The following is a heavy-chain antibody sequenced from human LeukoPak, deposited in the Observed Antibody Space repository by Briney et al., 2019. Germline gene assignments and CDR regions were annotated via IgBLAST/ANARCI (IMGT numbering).Heavy chain of an antibody. V-gene: IGHV3-23*01. CDR2: ISGSGDGT. CDR1: GFTFSNHA. J-gene: IGHJ4*02. Sequence: GGSLRLSCAASGFTFSNHAMSWVRQAPGKGLERVSTISGSGDGTYYADSVKGRFTISGDNSKSTLYLQMNSLRAEDTAVYYCARRGPNWGFFDYWGRGTLVTVSS. CDR3: ARRGPNWGFFDY. D-gene: IGHD7-27*01.